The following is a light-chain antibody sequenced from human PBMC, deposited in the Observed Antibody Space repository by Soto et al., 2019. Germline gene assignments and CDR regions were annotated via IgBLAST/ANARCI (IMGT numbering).Light chain of an antibody. V-gene: IGLV1-40*01. CDR1: SSNIGANYD. J-gene: IGLJ2*01. CDR3: SSFAVSPVI. CDR2: GNS. Sequence: QSVLTQPPSVSGAPGQRVTISCTGSSSNIGANYDVHWYQQRPGTAPKLLIFGNSNRPSGVPDRFSGSKSGTSASLAITGLQADDEGDYYCSSFAVSPVIFGGGTKVTVL.